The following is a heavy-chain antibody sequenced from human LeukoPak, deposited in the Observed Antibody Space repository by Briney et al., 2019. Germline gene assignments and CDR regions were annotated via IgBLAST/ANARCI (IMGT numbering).Heavy chain of an antibody. CDR2: IRFDGTKQ. J-gene: IGHJ5*02. CDR3: ARDLGPSWFGELLGWFDP. V-gene: IGHV3-30*02. CDR1: GFAFSTYG. D-gene: IGHD3-10*01. Sequence: GGSLRLSCAASGFAFSTYGIHWVRQAPGKGLEWVSFIRFDGTKQFYSDSVKGRFTISRDNAKNSLYLQMNSLRAEDTAVYYCARDLGPSWFGELLGWFDPWGQGTLVTVSS.